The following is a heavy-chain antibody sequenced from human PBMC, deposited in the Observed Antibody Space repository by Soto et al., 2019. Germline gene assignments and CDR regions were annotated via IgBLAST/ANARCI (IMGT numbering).Heavy chain of an antibody. J-gene: IGHJ6*02. V-gene: IGHV5-10-1*01. CDR3: ARRGSSPYYYYCMDV. CDR1: GYSFTSYW. Sequence: GESLKISCKGSGYSFTSYWISWVRQMPGKGLEWMGRIDPSDSYTNYSPSFQGHVTISADKSISTAYLQWSSLKASDTAMYYCARRGSSPYYYYCMDVWGQGTTVTVSS. CDR2: IDPSDSYT. D-gene: IGHD6-6*01.